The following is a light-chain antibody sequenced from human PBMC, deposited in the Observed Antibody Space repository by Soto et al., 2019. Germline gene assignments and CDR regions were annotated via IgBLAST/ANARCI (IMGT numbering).Light chain of an antibody. Sequence: IIMTQSPVPLSVSPGERATLSCRASQSVNSNLAWYQQKPGQAPRLLIYGASTRATGIPASFIGNGSGTEFTLTASSLQPEDFAVYYCQQYNNWPFTFGPGTKVDIK. CDR1: QSVNSN. CDR2: GAS. CDR3: QQYNNWPFT. V-gene: IGKV3-15*01. J-gene: IGKJ3*01.